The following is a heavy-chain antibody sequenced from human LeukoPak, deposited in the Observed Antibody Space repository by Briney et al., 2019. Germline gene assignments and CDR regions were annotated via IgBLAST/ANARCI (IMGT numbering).Heavy chain of an antibody. Sequence: GRSLRLSCAASGFTFDDYAMHWVRQAPGKGLEWVSGISWNSGSIGYADSVKGRFTISRDNAKNPLYLQMNSLRAEDTALYYCAKGHALDYWGQGTLVTVSS. J-gene: IGHJ4*02. CDR3: AKGHALDY. CDR1: GFTFDDYA. V-gene: IGHV3-9*01. CDR2: ISWNSGSI.